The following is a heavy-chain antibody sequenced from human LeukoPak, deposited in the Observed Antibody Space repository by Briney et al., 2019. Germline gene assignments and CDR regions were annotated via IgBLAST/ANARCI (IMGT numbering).Heavy chain of an antibody. V-gene: IGHV1-8*02. Sequence: GASVKVSCKASGYTFTGYYMHWVRQATGQGLEWMGWMNPNSGNTGYAKKFQGRVTMTRNTSITTAYMELSSLRSEDTAVYYCAELGITMIGGVWGKGTTVTISS. D-gene: IGHD3-10*02. J-gene: IGHJ6*04. CDR2: MNPNSGNT. CDR3: AELGITMIGGV. CDR1: GYTFTGYY.